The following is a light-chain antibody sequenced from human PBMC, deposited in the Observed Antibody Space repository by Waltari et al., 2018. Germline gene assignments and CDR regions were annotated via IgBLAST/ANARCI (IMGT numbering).Light chain of an antibody. V-gene: IGKV1-5*03. CDR3: QQYHGNWTT. CDR1: QDIHRY. J-gene: IGKJ5*01. CDR2: LAS. Sequence: IQLTQTPSTLSASAEARVTITCRASQDIHRYLAWYQHKSGKAPRVLIYLASTLEIGVPSRFSGSGSGTQFTLTIRNLQPEDFATYFCQQYHGNWTTFGQGTRLEIK.